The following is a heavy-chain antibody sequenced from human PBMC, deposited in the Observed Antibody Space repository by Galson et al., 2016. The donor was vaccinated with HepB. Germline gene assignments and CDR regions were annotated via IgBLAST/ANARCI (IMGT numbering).Heavy chain of an antibody. J-gene: IGHJ4*02. D-gene: IGHD2-2*01. CDR1: GFTFDDYT. Sequence: SLRLSCAASGFTFDDYTMHWVRQGPGRGLEWVSLSNWDESHTYYADSVKGRFTVSRDNSKNSLYLQMNNLRTEDTALYYCAKDRTWGSISCPDSWGQGTLVTVSS. V-gene: IGHV3-43*01. CDR3: AKDRTWGSISCPDS. CDR2: SNWDESHT.